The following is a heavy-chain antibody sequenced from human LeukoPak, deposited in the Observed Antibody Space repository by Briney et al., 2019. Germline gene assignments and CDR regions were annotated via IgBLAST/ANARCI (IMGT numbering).Heavy chain of an antibody. CDR2: ISGSGGST. V-gene: IGHV3-23*01. Sequence: GGSLRLSCAASGFAFSSYAMSWVRQAPGKGLEWVSAISGSGGSTYYADSVKGRFTISRDNSKNTLYLQMNSLRAEDTAVYYCAKDLGNLNSGTPGSYWGQGTLVTVSS. CDR3: AKDLGNLNSGTPGSY. CDR1: GFAFSSYA. D-gene: IGHD3-10*01. J-gene: IGHJ4*02.